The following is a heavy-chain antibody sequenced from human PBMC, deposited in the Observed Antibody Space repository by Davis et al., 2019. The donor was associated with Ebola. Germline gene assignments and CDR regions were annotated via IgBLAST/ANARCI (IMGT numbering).Heavy chain of an antibody. CDR3: ARGRRYSYGPPRY. J-gene: IGHJ4*02. CDR1: GGSFSEYF. V-gene: IGHV4-34*01. Sequence: MPSETLSLTCAVYGGSFSEYFSSWVRLSPGKGLEWIGEISHGGVSNCNPSLKSRITISVDKSKNQFSLKLSSVNAADTAVYYCARGRRYSYGPPRYWGQGTLVTVSS. D-gene: IGHD5-18*01. CDR2: ISHGGVS.